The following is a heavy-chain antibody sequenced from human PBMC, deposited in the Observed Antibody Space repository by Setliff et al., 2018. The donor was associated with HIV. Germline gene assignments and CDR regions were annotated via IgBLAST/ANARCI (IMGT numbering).Heavy chain of an antibody. J-gene: IGHJ4*02. D-gene: IGHD1-26*01. CDR3: ATFSWGGWDNTFNDY. V-gene: IGHV4-31*03. CDR2: INHSVST. Sequence: SETLSLTCTVSGGSISSGSYYWSWIRQPPGKGLEWIGEINHSVSTYYNPSLKSRVTISVDTSKNQFSLKLSSVTAADPAVYFCATFSWGGWDNTFNDYWGQGTLVTVSS. CDR1: GGSISSGSYY.